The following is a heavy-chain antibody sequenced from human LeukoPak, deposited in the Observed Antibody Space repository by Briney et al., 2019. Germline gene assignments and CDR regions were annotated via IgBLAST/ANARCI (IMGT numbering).Heavy chain of an antibody. CDR1: GGSISSGDYY. CDR2: IYYSGST. J-gene: IGHJ5*02. Sequence: SQTLSLTCTVSGGSISSGDYYWSWIRQPPGKGLEWIGYIYYSGSTYYNPSLESRVTISVDTSKNQFSLKLSSVTAADTAVYYCARDSQAGWFDPWGQGTLVTVSS. CDR3: ARDSQAGWFDP. V-gene: IGHV4-30-4*01.